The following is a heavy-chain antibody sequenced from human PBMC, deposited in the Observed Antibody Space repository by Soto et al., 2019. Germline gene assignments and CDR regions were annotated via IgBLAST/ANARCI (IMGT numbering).Heavy chain of an antibody. V-gene: IGHV3-33*01. CDR3: ARDGQQMAPYAMDV. Sequence: PGGSLRLSCAASGFTFKNNAMHWVRQAAGKGLEWVAQIWYDGSNKYYTDSVRGRFTISRDNLKNTVYLQMDSLRAKDTAVYYCARDGQQMAPYAMDVWGQGTTVTVSS. D-gene: IGHD6-13*01. CDR1: GFTFKNNA. CDR2: IWYDGSNK. J-gene: IGHJ6*02.